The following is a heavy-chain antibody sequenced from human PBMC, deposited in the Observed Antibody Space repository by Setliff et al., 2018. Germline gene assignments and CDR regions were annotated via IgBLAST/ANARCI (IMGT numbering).Heavy chain of an antibody. CDR3: ARDLGYSYGIYYFDY. J-gene: IGHJ4*02. V-gene: IGHV4-59*01. CDR2: IYYSGST. CDR1: GGSISSFS. D-gene: IGHD5-18*01. Sequence: SETLSLTCTVSGGSISSFSWSWIRQPPGKGLEWIGSIYYSGSTNYNPSLKSRVTISVDTSKNQFSLKLSSVTAADTAVYYCARDLGYSYGIYYFDYWGQGTLVTVSS.